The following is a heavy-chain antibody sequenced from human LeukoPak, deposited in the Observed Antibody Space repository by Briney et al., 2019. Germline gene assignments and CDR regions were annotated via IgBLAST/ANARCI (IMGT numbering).Heavy chain of an antibody. CDR3: ARTYYYDSRGPNWFDP. CDR1: GGTFSSYA. CDR2: IIPIFGTA. V-gene: IGHV1-69*06. Sequence: ASVKVSCKASGGTFSSYAISWVRQAPGQGLEWMGGIIPIFGTANYAQKFQGRVTITADKSTSTAYMELSSLRSEDTAVYYCARTYYYDSRGPNWFDPWGQGTLVTVSS. D-gene: IGHD3-22*01. J-gene: IGHJ5*02.